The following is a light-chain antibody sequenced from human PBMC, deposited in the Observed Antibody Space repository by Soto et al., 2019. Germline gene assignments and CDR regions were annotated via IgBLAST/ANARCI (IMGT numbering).Light chain of an antibody. Sequence: QSALTQPAAVSGSPGQSIAISCTGTSSDVGTYNSVSWYQQYPGKAPKLMIHDVSNRPSGVSDRFSGSKSGTTASLTISGLHSEDEADYYCSSYTSSSSYVFGSGTKLTVL. CDR1: SSDVGTYNS. V-gene: IGLV2-14*01. J-gene: IGLJ1*01. CDR3: SSYTSSSSYV. CDR2: DVS.